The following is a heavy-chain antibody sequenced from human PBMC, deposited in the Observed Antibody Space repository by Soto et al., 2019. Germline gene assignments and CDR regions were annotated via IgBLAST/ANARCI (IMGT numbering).Heavy chain of an antibody. D-gene: IGHD1-26*01. CDR2: ISAYNGNT. Sequence: GXSGKVSCKASGYTFTSYGIIWVRQAPGQGLEWMGWISAYNGNTNYAQKLQGRVTMTTDTSTSTAYMELRSLRSDDTAVYYCARAYLVGANLSYYYGMDVWGQGTTVTVSS. CDR1: GYTFTSYG. J-gene: IGHJ6*02. V-gene: IGHV1-18*04. CDR3: ARAYLVGANLSYYYGMDV.